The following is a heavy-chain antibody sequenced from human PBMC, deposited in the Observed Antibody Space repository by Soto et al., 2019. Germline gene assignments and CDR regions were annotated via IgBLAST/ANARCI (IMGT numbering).Heavy chain of an antibody. D-gene: IGHD2-15*01. CDR2: IYYSGST. V-gene: IGHV4-39*01. CDR1: GGSVSSSSYY. CDR3: MLRSGCKDFDY. Sequence: PSETLSLTCTVSGGSVSSSSYYWGWIRQPPGKGLEWIGSIYYSGSTYYNPSLKSRVTISVDTSKNQFSLKLSSVTAADTAVYYCMLRSGCKDFDYWGQGTLVTVS. J-gene: IGHJ4*02.